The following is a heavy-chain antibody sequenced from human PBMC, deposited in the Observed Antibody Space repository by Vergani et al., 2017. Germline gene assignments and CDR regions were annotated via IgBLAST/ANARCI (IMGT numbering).Heavy chain of an antibody. CDR2: ISGSGGST. CDR3: ARGGYSSSGYGLVWDC. V-gene: IGHV3-23*04. D-gene: IGHD6-13*01. Sequence: VQLVESGGGVVQPGRSLRLSCAASGFTFSSYAMSWVRQAPGKGLEWVAAISGSGGSTYYADSVKGRFTLYRDNSKNTLYLQMNSLRAEDTAVYYCARGGYSSSGYGLVWDCWGQGTLVTVSS. CDR1: GFTFSSYA. J-gene: IGHJ4*02.